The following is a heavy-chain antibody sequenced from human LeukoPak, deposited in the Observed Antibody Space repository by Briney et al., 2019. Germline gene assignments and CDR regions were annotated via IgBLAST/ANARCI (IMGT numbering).Heavy chain of an antibody. CDR3: AREDSSGWADFDY. CDR2: ISSSSSYI. D-gene: IGHD6-19*01. J-gene: IGHJ4*02. V-gene: IGHV3-21*01. Sequence: GGSLRLSCAASGFTFSSYSMNWVRQAPGKGLEWVSPISSSSSYIYYADSVKGRFTISRDNAKNSLYLQMNSLRAEDTAVYYCAREDSSGWADFDYWGQGTLVTVSS. CDR1: GFTFSSYS.